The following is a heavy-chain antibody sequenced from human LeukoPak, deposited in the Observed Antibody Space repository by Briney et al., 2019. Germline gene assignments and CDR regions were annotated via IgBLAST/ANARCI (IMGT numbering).Heavy chain of an antibody. CDR3: ARGDYYYMDV. Sequence: PSETLSLTCTLSGGSIINYYWSWIRQPPGKGLEWVGYIYYSGTTNYNHSLKSRVTISADTSKNQFSLKLSSVTAADTAVYYCARGDYYYMDVWGKGTTVTVSS. CDR1: GGSIINYY. CDR2: IYYSGTT. J-gene: IGHJ6*03. V-gene: IGHV4-59*01.